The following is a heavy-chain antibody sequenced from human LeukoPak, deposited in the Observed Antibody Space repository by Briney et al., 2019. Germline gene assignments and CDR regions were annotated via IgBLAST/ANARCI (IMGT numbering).Heavy chain of an antibody. D-gene: IGHD2-21*02. V-gene: IGHV4-34*01. J-gene: IGHJ4*02. CDR2: INHSGST. CDR1: GGSFSAYY. CDR3: ARGGFYCGGDCYVDY. Sequence: SETLSLTCAVYGGSFSAYYWSWIRQPPGKGLEWIGEINHSGSTNYNPSLKSRVTISVDPSKNQFSLKVSSVTAADTAVYYCARGGFYCGGDCYVDYWGQGTLVTVSS.